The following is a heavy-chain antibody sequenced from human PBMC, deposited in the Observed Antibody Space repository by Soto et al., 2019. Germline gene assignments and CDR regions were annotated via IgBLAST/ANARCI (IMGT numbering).Heavy chain of an antibody. J-gene: IGHJ5*02. CDR3: AREFESGVPAASNWFDP. Sequence: LSLTCTVSGGSISRGGYYWSWIRQHPGKGLEWIGYIYYSGSTYYNPSLKSRVTISVDTSKNQFSLKLSSVTAADTAVYYCAREFESGVPAASNWFDPWGQGTLVTVSS. CDR2: IYYSGST. D-gene: IGHD2-2*01. CDR1: GGSISRGGYY. V-gene: IGHV4-31*03.